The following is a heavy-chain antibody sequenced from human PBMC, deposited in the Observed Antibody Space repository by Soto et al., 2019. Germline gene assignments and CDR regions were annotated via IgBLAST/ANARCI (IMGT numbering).Heavy chain of an antibody. V-gene: IGHV4-34*01. CDR3: ASYFDDSSALGY. J-gene: IGHJ4*02. CDR2: INHSGST. Sequence: SETLSLTCAVYGGSFSGYYWSWIRQPPGKGLEWIGEINHSGSTNYNPSLKSRVTISVDTSKNQFSLKLSSVTAADTAVYYCASYFDDSSALGYWGQGTLVTVSS. CDR1: GGSFSGYY. D-gene: IGHD3-22*01.